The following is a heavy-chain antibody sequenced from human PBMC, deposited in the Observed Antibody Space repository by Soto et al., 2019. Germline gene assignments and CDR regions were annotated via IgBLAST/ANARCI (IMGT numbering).Heavy chain of an antibody. V-gene: IGHV4-39*01. CDR1: GGSISSSSYY. J-gene: IGHJ4*02. Sequence: KSSETLSLTCTVSGGSISSSSYYWGWIRQPPGKGLEWIGTIYYTGSTYYSPSLKSRVTVSVDTSKNQFSLELSSVTAADTAVYYCARRLHSSSWCYFDYWGQGTLVTVSS. D-gene: IGHD6-13*01. CDR3: ARRLHSSSWCYFDY. CDR2: IYYTGST.